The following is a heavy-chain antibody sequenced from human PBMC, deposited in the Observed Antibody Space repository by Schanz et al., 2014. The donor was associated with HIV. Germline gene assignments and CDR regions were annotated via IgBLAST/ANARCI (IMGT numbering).Heavy chain of an antibody. J-gene: IGHJ6*02. V-gene: IGHV3-9*01. CDR2: ISWNSGNI. CDR3: AKVARWDYYGMDV. Sequence: VQLVESGGGVVQPGRSLRLSCEASGFTFDDYDMHWVRQAPGKGLEWVSSISWNSGNIGYADSVKGRFTISRDNSKNTLYLQMNSLRTEDTAVYYCAKVARWDYYGMDVWGQGTTVTVSS. CDR1: GFTFDDYD.